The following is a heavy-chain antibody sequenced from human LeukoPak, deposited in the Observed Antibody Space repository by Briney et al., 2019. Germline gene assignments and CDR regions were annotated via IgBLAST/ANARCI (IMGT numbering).Heavy chain of an antibody. CDR2: ISYDGGDQ. CDR3: AKGYSYGTVYVFDD. V-gene: IGHV3-30*18. D-gene: IGHD5-18*01. CDR1: RFTFSNYG. Sequence: GGFLRLSCAASRFTFSNYGMHWVRQAPGRGLEWVAVISYDGGDQYYTDSVKGRFTISRDNSKNTLYLQMNSLRAEDTAVYYCAKGYSYGTVYVFDDWGQGTMVTVSS. J-gene: IGHJ3*01.